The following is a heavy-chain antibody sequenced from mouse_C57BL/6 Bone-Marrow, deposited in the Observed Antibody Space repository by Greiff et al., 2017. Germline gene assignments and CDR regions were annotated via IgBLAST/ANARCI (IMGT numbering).Heavy chain of an antibody. V-gene: IGHV1-9*01. Sequence: QVQLQQSGAELMKPGASVKLSCKATGYTFTGYWIEWVKQRPGNGLEWIGEILPGSGSTNYNEKFKGKATFTADTSSNTAYLQRSILTTEDSAIYCGASHQQLSGGDYWGQGTTLTVSS. CDR1: GYTFTGYW. J-gene: IGHJ2*01. CDR3: ASHQQLSGGDY. CDR2: ILPGSGST. D-gene: IGHD3-3*01.